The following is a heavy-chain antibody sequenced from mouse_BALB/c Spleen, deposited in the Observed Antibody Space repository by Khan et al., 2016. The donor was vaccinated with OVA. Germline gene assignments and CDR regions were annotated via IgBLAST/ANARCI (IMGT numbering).Heavy chain of an antibody. D-gene: IGHD2-10*01. CDR1: GFTFTDYY. Sequence: EVELVESGGGLVQPGDSLRLSCATSGFTFTDYYMSCVRQPPGKALEWWGFIRNKDNGYTTEYSASVKGRFTIPSANSQSILYLQMNTLRAEDSATYYCARDNPTPMDYWGQGTSVTVSS. V-gene: IGHV7-3*02. J-gene: IGHJ4*01. CDR3: ARDNPTPMDY. CDR2: IRNKDNGYTT.